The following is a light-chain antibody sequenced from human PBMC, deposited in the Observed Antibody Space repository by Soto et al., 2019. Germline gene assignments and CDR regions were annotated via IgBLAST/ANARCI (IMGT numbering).Light chain of an antibody. CDR1: SSDVGGYKY. CDR2: EVS. J-gene: IGLJ1*01. V-gene: IGLV2-14*01. CDR3: SSYTSSSRNV. Sequence: QSVLTQPASVSGSPGQSITISCTGTSSDVGGYKYVSWYQQHPGKAPKLMIYEVSNRPSGVSNRFSGSKSGNTASLTISGLQAEDEADYYCSSYTSSSRNVFGTGTKLTVL.